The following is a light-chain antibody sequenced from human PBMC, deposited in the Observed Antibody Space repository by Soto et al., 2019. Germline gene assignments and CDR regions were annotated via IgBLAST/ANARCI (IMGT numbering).Light chain of an antibody. CDR3: QQYNNWPLT. V-gene: IGKV3-15*01. CDR2: DTS. CDR1: QNVHSN. Sequence: IMLTQSPDTLSLSPGDGATLSCRASQNVHSNLAWYQQKPGQAPRLLIYDTSTRATDIPFRFSGGGSGTEFTLTISSLQSEDFAVYYCQQYNNWPLTFGGGTKVEIK. J-gene: IGKJ4*01.